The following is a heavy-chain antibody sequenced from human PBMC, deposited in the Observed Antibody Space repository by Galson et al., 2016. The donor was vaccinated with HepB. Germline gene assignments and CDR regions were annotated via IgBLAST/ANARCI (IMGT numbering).Heavy chain of an antibody. D-gene: IGHD3-10*01. CDR3: ARSMIPYGSQNYNFDAFDI. CDR2: INTNTGNP. V-gene: IGHV7-4-1*02. CDR1: GYTFSSYS. Sequence: SVKVSCKASGYTFSSYSMNWVRQAPGQGLEWMGWINTNTGNPAYAQDFTGRFVLSLDTSVSTAYLQISGLKAEDTAVYYCARSMIPYGSQNYNFDAFDIWGQGKMVTVSS. J-gene: IGHJ3*02.